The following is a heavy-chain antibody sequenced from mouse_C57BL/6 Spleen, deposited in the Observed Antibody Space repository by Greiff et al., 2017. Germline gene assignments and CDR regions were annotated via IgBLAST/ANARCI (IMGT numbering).Heavy chain of an antibody. CDR2: INYDGSST. J-gene: IGHJ1*03. V-gene: IGHV5-16*01. CDR1: GFTFSDYY. CDR3: ARAYYGSRYFDV. D-gene: IGHD1-1*01. Sequence: EVMLVESEGGLVQPGSSMKLSCTASGFTFSDYYMAWVRQVPEKGLEWVANINYDGSSTYYLDSLKSRFIIARDNAKNLLYLQMSSLKSEDTATYYCARAYYGSRYFDVWGTGTTVTVSS.